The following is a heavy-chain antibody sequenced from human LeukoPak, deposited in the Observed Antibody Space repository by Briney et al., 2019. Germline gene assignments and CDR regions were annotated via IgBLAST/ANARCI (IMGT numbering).Heavy chain of an antibody. CDR2: IYSGGST. J-gene: IGHJ5*02. CDR3: ARDNPHYYDSSGYYSNWFDP. Sequence: GGSLRLSCAASGFSVSSNYMSWVRQAPGKGLEWVSVIYSGGSTYYADSVKGRFTISRDNSKNTLYLQMNSLRAEDTAVYYCARDNPHYYDSSGYYSNWFDPWGQGTLVTVSS. CDR1: GFSVSSNY. D-gene: IGHD3-22*01. V-gene: IGHV3-66*01.